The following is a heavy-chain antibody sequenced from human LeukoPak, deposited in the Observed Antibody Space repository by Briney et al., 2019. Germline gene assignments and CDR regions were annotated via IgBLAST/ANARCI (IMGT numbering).Heavy chain of an antibody. CDR2: ISSSSSTI. Sequence: PGGSLRLSCAASGFTFSSYAMSWVRQAPGKGLEWVSYISSSSSTIYYADSVKGRFTISRDNAKNSLYLQMNSLRAEDTAVYYCARGSYGSGSYYNADFDYWGQGTLVTVSS. D-gene: IGHD3-10*01. V-gene: IGHV3-48*01. CDR3: ARGSYGSGSYYNADFDY. CDR1: GFTFSSYA. J-gene: IGHJ4*02.